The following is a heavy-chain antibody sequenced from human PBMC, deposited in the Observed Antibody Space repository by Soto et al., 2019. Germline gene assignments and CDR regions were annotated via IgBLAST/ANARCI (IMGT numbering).Heavy chain of an antibody. CDR2: IKSKANGETT. CDR1: GITFINAW. D-gene: IGHD4-17*01. V-gene: IGHV3-15*01. J-gene: IGHJ4*01. Sequence: EKQLVESGGGLVKPGESLRLSCAVSGITFINAWMSWVRQAPGKGLEWVARIKSKANGETTDYAAPVKGRFSISRDDSKTMLYLQMNNLKAEDTAVDYCITDQGEYEDFWGQGTMVTVSS. CDR3: ITDQGEYEDF.